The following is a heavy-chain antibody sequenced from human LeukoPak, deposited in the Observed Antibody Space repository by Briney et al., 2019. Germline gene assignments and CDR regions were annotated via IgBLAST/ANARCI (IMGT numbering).Heavy chain of an antibody. D-gene: IGHD1-26*01. V-gene: IGHV4-59*01. Sequence: SETLSLTCTVSGGSISSYYWSWIRQPPGKGLEWIGYIYYSGSTNYNPSLKSRVTISVDTSKNQFSLKLSSVTAADTAVYYCARAHSGSYFDYWGQGTLVTVSS. CDR1: GGSISSYY. CDR2: IYYSGST. CDR3: ARAHSGSYFDY. J-gene: IGHJ4*02.